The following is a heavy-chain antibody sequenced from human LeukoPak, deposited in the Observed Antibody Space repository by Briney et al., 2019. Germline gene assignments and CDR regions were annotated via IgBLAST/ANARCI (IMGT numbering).Heavy chain of an antibody. CDR1: GYTFINYG. D-gene: IGHD5-24*01. CDR3: AREDGCPDY. J-gene: IGHJ4*02. CDR2: ISPYNGKT. V-gene: IGHV1-18*01. Sequence: ASVKVSCKASGYTFINYGIGWVRQAPEQGLEWMGWISPYNGKTKYAQNLQGRVTMTTDTSTSTAYMELRSLRSDDTAVYYCAREDGCPDYWGQGTLVTVSS.